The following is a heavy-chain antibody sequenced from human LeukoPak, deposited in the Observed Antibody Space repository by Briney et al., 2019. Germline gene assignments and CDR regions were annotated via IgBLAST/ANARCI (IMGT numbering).Heavy chain of an antibody. CDR3: TRDSSGYDWFYDY. V-gene: IGHV4-59*04. Sequence: SETLSLTCTVSGGSISSYYWSWIRQPPGKGLEWLGTIYYRGTTYYNPSLKRRVTISVDTSKSQFSLMLSSVTAADTAVYFCTRDSSGYDWFYDYWGQGTLVTVSS. CDR2: IYYRGTT. CDR1: GGSISSYY. D-gene: IGHD5-12*01. J-gene: IGHJ4*02.